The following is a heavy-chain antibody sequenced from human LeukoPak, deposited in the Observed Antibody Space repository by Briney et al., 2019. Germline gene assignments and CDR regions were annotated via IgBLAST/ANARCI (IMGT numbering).Heavy chain of an antibody. Sequence: GGSLRLSCAASGFTFSSYEMNWVRQASGKGLEWVSYISSSGSTIYYADSVKGRFTISRDNAKNSLYLQMNSLRAEDTAVYYCASQGSGYDSPIDHWGQGTLVTVSS. CDR3: ASQGSGYDSPIDH. D-gene: IGHD5-12*01. CDR2: ISSSGSTI. V-gene: IGHV3-48*03. J-gene: IGHJ4*02. CDR1: GFTFSSYE.